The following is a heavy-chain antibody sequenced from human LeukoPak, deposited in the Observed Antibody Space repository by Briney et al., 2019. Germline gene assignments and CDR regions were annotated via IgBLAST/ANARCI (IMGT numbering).Heavy chain of an antibody. V-gene: IGHV4-59*01. CDR1: GGSISSYD. D-gene: IGHD3-10*01. CDR3: ARASYGSGSLDY. Sequence: SETLSLTCTVSGGSISSYDWSWIRQPPGKGLEWIGYIYYSGSTNYNPSLKCRVTMSVDTSTNQLSLKLSSVTAADTAVYYCARASYGSGSLDYWGQGTLVTVSS. CDR2: IYYSGST. J-gene: IGHJ4*02.